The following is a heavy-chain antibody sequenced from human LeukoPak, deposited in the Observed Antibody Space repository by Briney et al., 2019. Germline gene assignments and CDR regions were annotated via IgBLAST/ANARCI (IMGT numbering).Heavy chain of an antibody. Sequence: SSETLSLTCTVSGGSIRSSYYYWGWIRQPPGKGLEWVSVLYSDDTTYYADSVKGRFTISRDNSKNTLYLQMNNLRAEDTAVYYCARGGGYYAIDYWGQGTLVTVSS. J-gene: IGHJ4*02. CDR2: LYSDDTT. CDR1: GGSIRSSYYY. V-gene: IGHV3-53*01. D-gene: IGHD1-26*01. CDR3: ARGGGYYAIDY.